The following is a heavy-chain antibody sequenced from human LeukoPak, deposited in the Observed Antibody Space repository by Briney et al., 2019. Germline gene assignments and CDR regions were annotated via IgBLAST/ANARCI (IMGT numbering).Heavy chain of an antibody. CDR1: GDSISSYY. CDR3: ARGYDFWSF. V-gene: IGHV4-59*01. CDR2: IYYSGST. D-gene: IGHD3-3*01. J-gene: IGHJ4*02. Sequence: SETLSLTCTVSGDSISSYYWSWIRQPPGKGLEWIGYIYYSGSTNYNPSLKSRVTMSVDTSKNQFSLKVSSVTAADTAVYYWARGYDFWSFWGQGTLVTVSS.